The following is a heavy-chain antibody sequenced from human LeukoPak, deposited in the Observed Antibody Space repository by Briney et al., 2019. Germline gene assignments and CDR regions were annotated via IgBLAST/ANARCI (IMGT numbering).Heavy chain of an antibody. CDR2: IYSGGST. D-gene: IGHD6-25*01. J-gene: IGHJ6*02. CDR1: GFTVSSNY. Sequence: GGSLRLSCAASGFTVSSNYMSWVRQAPGKGLEWVSVIYSGGSTYYADSVKGRFTISRDNSKNTLYLQMNSLRAEDTAVYYCATRQKQRPKRYYGMDVWGQGTTVTVSS. V-gene: IGHV3-53*01. CDR3: ATRQKQRPKRYYGMDV.